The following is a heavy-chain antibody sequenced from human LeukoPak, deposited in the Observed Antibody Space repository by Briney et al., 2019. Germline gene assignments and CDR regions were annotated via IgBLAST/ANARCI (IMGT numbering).Heavy chain of an antibody. Sequence: SETLSLTCTVSGGSISSYYWSWIRQPPGKGLEWIGYIYYSGSTNYNPSLKSRVTISVDTSKNQFSLKLSSVTAADTAVYYCARGRTNYYDENWFDPWGQGTLVTVSS. J-gene: IGHJ5*02. CDR1: GGSISSYY. V-gene: IGHV4-59*01. CDR3: ARGRTNYYDENWFDP. CDR2: IYYSGST. D-gene: IGHD3-22*01.